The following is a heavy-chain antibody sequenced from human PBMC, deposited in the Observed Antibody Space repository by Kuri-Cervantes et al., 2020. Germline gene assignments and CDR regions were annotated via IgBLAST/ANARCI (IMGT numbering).Heavy chain of an antibody. CDR3: ARVTWNDMIY. Sequence: ESLKISCTVSGGSISSYYWSWIRQPPGKGLEWIGYIYYSGSTNYNPSLKSRVTISVDTSKNQFSLKLSSVTAADTAVYYCARVTWNDMIYWGQGTLVTVSS. J-gene: IGHJ4*02. D-gene: IGHD1-1*01. CDR1: GGSISSYY. CDR2: IYYSGST. V-gene: IGHV4-59*01.